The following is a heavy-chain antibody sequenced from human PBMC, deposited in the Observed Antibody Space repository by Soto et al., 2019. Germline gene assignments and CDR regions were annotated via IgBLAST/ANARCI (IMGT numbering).Heavy chain of an antibody. D-gene: IGHD1-26*01. V-gene: IGHV1-18*01. CDR2: ISTYNGDT. CDR1: GYTFTTSG. Sequence: QVQLVQSGPEVRKPGASVKVSCEASGYTFTTSGISWVRQVPGQGLEWMGWISTYNGDTNSGQNFQGRVLMTADTATGTVNMELMSLKSDDTAVYYCARQGSWPYYYYGLDVWGQGTIVTVSS. CDR3: ARQGSWPYYYYGLDV. J-gene: IGHJ6*02.